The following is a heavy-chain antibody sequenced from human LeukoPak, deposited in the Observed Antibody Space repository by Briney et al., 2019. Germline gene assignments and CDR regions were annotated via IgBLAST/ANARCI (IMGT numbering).Heavy chain of an antibody. J-gene: IGHJ2*01. Sequence: PGTPLRLSCVASGLTFTNYGFHWVRQAPGKGLEWVAIIYSGGANTKYYAESLTDRFTISRNDSKDTVYLQMNSLRVEDTAVYYCVVILVPGGVWHFDLWGRGTLVTVSS. V-gene: IGHV3-33*03. CDR2: IYSGGANTK. CDR3: VVILVPGGVWHFDL. D-gene: IGHD2-2*01. CDR1: GLTFTNYG.